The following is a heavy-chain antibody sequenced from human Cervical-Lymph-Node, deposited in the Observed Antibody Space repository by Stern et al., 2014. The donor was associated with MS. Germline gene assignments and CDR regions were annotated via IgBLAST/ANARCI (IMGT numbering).Heavy chain of an antibody. CDR2: IDWDDDK. J-gene: IGHJ3*02. Sequence: QVTLKESGPALVKPTQTLTLTCNLSGFSISASGMCVSWIRQPPGKALEWLARIDWDDDKYYSTPLKTRLTISKDTAKNQVVLTMTNMDPVDTATYFCARIPRTHDALDIGGQGTMVTVSS. CDR1: GFSISASGMC. V-gene: IGHV2-70*15. CDR3: ARIPRTHDALDI.